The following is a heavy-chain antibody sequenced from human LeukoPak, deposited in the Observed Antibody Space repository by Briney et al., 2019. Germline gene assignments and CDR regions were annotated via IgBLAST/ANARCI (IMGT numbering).Heavy chain of an antibody. D-gene: IGHD3-10*01. J-gene: IGHJ5*02. CDR3: ARDLDYGSGP. Sequence: SETLSLTCTVSGVSISSYYWAWIRQPAGKGLEWIGRIYFSGSTNYNPSLKSRVTMSVDTSKNQFSRKLSSVTAADTAVYYCARDLDYGSGPWGQGTLVTVSS. V-gene: IGHV4-4*07. CDR2: IYFSGST. CDR1: GVSISSYY.